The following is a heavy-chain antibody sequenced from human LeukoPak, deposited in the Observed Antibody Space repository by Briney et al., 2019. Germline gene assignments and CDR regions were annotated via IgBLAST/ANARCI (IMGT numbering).Heavy chain of an antibody. CDR1: GYTFTGYY. CDR2: INPNSGGT. V-gene: IGHV1-2*02. D-gene: IGHD6-13*01. Sequence: ASVKVSCKASGYTFTGYYMHWGRQAPGQGLEWMGWINPNSGGTNYAQKFQGRVTMTRDSSISTPYLELSRLRADDTSMYYCAREGGGNSWYEAYFDYWGQGTLVTVSS. J-gene: IGHJ4*02. CDR3: AREGGGNSWYEAYFDY.